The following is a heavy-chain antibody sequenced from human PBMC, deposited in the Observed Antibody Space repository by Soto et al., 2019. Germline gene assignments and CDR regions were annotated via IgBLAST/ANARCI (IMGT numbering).Heavy chain of an antibody. CDR2: IIPIFGTA. D-gene: IGHD6-13*01. CDR1: GGTFSSYA. V-gene: IGHV1-69*13. Sequence: ASVKVSCKASGGTFSSYAISWVRQAPGQGLEWMGGIIPIFGTANYAQKFQGRVTITADESTSTAYMELSSLRSEDTAVYYCARGGSSSWRYYYYYGMDVWGQGTTVTVSS. J-gene: IGHJ6*02. CDR3: ARGGSSSWRYYYYYGMDV.